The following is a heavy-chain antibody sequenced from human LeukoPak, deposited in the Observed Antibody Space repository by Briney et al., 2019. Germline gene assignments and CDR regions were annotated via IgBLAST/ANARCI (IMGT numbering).Heavy chain of an antibody. Sequence: GGSLRLSCAASGFTFSSYAMHWARQAPGKGLEWVTVISYDGGNKFYADSVRGRFTISRDNSKNTLYLQMNSLRAEDTAVYYCAKVHLTYYYDSSGYGFQDYWGQGTLVTVSS. V-gene: IGHV3-30*18. CDR2: ISYDGGNK. CDR1: GFTFSSYA. J-gene: IGHJ4*02. CDR3: AKVHLTYYYDSSGYGFQDY. D-gene: IGHD3-22*01.